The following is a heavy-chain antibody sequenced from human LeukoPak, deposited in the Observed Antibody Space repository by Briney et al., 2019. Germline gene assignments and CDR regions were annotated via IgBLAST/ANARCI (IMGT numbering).Heavy chain of an antibody. CDR3: ASGTVGNYALDY. CDR2: IRTSSNNI. V-gene: IGHV3-21*01. CDR1: GLTFSRYN. Sequence: GGSLTLSCAASGLTFSRYNMKWVRQAPGKGLEGVSSIRTSSNNICYTDSVKGRFTLSRDNAKNSLYLQVDSLRVEDTAVYFCASGTVGNYALDYWGQGTLVTVSS. D-gene: IGHD1-7*01. J-gene: IGHJ4*02.